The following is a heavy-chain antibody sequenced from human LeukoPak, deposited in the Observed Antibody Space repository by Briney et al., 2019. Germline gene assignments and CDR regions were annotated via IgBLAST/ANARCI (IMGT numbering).Heavy chain of an antibody. CDR2: INPNSGGT. V-gene: IGHV1-2*02. Sequence: ASVKVSCKASGYTFTGYYMHWVRQAPGQGLEWMGWINPNSGGTNYAQKFQGRVTMTRDTSISTVYMELSRLRSDDTAVYYCARANIVATTTKFDPWGQGTLVTVSS. J-gene: IGHJ5*02. CDR3: ARANIVATTTKFDP. CDR1: GYTFTGYY. D-gene: IGHD5-12*01.